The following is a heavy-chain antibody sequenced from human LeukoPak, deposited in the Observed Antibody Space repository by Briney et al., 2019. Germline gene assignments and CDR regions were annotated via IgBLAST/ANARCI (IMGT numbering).Heavy chain of an antibody. V-gene: IGHV3-30*02. J-gene: IGHJ4*02. Sequence: GGSLRLSCAAPGFTFSSYGMHWVRQAPGKGLEWVAFIRNDGRKKYYVDSVKGRFTISRDNTKNTLYLQINSLRAEDTAVYYCAKEATYDLWTGDSYYFDYWGQGTLVTVSS. D-gene: IGHD3-3*01. CDR2: IRNDGRKK. CDR3: AKEATYDLWTGDSYYFDY. CDR1: GFTFSSYG.